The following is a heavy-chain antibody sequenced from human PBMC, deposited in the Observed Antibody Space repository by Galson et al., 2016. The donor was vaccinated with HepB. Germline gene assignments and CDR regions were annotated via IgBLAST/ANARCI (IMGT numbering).Heavy chain of an antibody. CDR2: IYSGGGT. D-gene: IGHD3-10*01. CDR3: AKDALFYGSGNYVHY. CDR1: GFTVRSNY. J-gene: IGHJ4*02. V-gene: IGHV3-53*05. Sequence: SLRLSCAASGFTVRSNYMSWVRQAPGKGLEWVSVIYSGGGTYYADSVKGRFTISRDNSKNTLYLQMNSLRAEDTAVYYCAKDALFYGSGNYVHYWGQGTLVTVSS.